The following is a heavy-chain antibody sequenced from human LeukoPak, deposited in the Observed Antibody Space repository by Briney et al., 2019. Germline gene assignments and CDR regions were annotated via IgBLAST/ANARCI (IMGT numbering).Heavy chain of an antibody. CDR2: ISSSSSYI. J-gene: IGHJ4*02. Sequence: GGSLRLSCEASGFTFRSYNMNWVRQAPGQRPEWVSSISSSSSYIYYAESFKGRFTISRDNAMNSLCLQMNSLRAEDTALYYGARGASRADYWGQGTLVTVSS. CDR3: ARGASRADY. CDR1: GFTFRSYN. V-gene: IGHV3-21*01.